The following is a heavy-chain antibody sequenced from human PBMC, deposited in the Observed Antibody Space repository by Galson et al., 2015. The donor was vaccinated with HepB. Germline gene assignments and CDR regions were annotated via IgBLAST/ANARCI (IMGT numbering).Heavy chain of an antibody. CDR2: TSGKGDAT. Sequence: SLRLSCEASGFTFSNHAMSWVRQAQGKGLEWVSGTSGKGDATYYAESVKGRFTIAIDNSTNTLYLQMNSLRADDTAVYYCAKDPYSNYFNWFDPWGQGTLVTVSS. CDR3: AKDPYSNYFNWFDP. J-gene: IGHJ5*02. CDR1: GFTFSNHA. D-gene: IGHD4-11*01. V-gene: IGHV3-23*01.